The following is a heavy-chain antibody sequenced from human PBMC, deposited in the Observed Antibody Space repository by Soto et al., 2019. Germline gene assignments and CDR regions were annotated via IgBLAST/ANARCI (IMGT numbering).Heavy chain of an antibody. V-gene: IGHV4-31*03. CDR1: GGSISSGDYY. J-gene: IGHJ4*02. Sequence: PSETLSLTCTVSGGSISSGDYYWSWIRQHPGKGLEWIGYIYYSGSTYYNPSLKSRVTISVDTSKNQFSLKLSSVTAADTAVYYCARGTRRLYDSSGYTFDYWGQGTLVTVSS. CDR2: IYYSGST. CDR3: ARGTRRLYDSSGYTFDY. D-gene: IGHD3-22*01.